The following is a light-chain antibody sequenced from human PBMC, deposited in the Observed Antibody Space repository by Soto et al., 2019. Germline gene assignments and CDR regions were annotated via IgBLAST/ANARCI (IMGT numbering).Light chain of an antibody. CDR2: STS. Sequence: QSALTQPPAAAGTPGQIVAISWSGSSSNIGSNTVTWYQQLPGTAPKLLIYSTSQRSSGVPGRFSGSKSGASASLSISGLQSEDEADYYCAAWDDRLDVYVFGTGTKATVL. J-gene: IGLJ1*01. CDR1: SSNIGSNT. V-gene: IGLV1-44*01. CDR3: AAWDDRLDVYV.